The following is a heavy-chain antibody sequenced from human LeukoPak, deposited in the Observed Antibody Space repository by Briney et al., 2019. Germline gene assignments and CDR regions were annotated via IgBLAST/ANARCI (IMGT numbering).Heavy chain of an antibody. V-gene: IGHV3-21*01. CDR2: ISSASESI. CDR3: ARRLTTVSEGVDY. D-gene: IGHD4-17*01. J-gene: IGHJ4*02. CDR1: GFTFNAYS. Sequence: GGSLRLSCAASGFTFNAYSMGWVRQAPGKGLEWVSIISSASESIFYADSVTGRFNISRDNATNSLYLQMNSLRAEDTAVYYCARRLTTVSEGVDYWGQGTLVTVSS.